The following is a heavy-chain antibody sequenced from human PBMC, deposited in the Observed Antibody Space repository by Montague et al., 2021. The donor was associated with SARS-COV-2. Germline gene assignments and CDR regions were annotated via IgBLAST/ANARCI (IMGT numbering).Heavy chain of an antibody. Sequence: SLSLSCAASGFDFSPSWMSWVRQSAGKGLEWVAIMKYDGSEKYYVDSVKGRFTISRDNARTSVFLQMNRLRVEDTAVYFCARDPNSSGGNMGSFWGRGTLVSVSS. V-gene: IGHV3-7*01. D-gene: IGHD6-19*01. CDR2: MKYDGSEK. CDR3: ARDPNSSGGNMGSF. J-gene: IGHJ4*02. CDR1: GFDFSPSW.